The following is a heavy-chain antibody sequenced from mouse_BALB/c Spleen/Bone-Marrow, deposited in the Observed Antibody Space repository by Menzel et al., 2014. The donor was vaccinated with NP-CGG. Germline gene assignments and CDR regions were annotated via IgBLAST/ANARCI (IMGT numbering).Heavy chain of an antibody. J-gene: IGHJ1*01. Sequence: VQLKQSGPGLVKPGASVKISCKASGYSFTGYYMHWVKQSHGNSLDWIGYIYPYNGVSSYNQKFKGKATLTVDKSSSTAYMELRSLTSDDSAVYYCESRGEYFDVWGAGTTVTVSS. V-gene: IGHV1-31*01. CDR1: GYSFTGYY. CDR3: ESRGEYFDV. CDR2: IYPYNGVS.